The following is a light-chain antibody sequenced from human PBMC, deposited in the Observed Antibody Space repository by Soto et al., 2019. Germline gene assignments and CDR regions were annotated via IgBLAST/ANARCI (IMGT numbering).Light chain of an antibody. V-gene: IGKV2-28*01. CDR3: KPALQTPFT. Sequence: DIEMTQSPVSLAVTPGEPASISCRSSQSLLHKTGRNYLAGYLKKPGQSPQLMIYLGSNRASGVPDRFSGSGSGTYFTLKISRVEAEDVGIYYCKPALQTPFTFGGGTKVEIK. CDR1: QSLLHKTGRNY. CDR2: LGS. J-gene: IGKJ4*01.